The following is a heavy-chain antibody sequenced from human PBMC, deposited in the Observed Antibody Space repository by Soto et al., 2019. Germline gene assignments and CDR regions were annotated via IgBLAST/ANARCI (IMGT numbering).Heavy chain of an antibody. Sequence: QVPLVESGGGVVQPGRSLRLSCAASGFAFSTYAIHWVRQAPGKGLEWVAVISDDGNNKYYADSVKGRFTLSRDNSKNTLFLQMNSLRAEDTAVYYCARARLDMATTEGGFVFWGQGTLLTVSS. V-gene: IGHV3-30-3*01. CDR1: GFAFSTYA. D-gene: IGHD5-12*01. CDR2: ISDDGNNK. CDR3: ARARLDMATTEGGFVF. J-gene: IGHJ3*01.